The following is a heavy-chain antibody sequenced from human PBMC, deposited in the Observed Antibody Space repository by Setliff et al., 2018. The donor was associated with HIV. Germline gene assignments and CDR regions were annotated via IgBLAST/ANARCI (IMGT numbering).Heavy chain of an antibody. V-gene: IGHV4-59*01. J-gene: IGHJ5*02. CDR3: ARKGNVGGWFDP. Sequence: ASETLSLTCTVSGGSMNSYYWNWIRQPPGKGLEWIGYIYYSGSTNYNPSLKSRVTISVDTSKNQFSLKLSSVTAADTAVYYCARKGNVGGWFDPWGQGTQVTVSS. D-gene: IGHD3-16*01. CDR1: GGSMNSYY. CDR2: IYYSGST.